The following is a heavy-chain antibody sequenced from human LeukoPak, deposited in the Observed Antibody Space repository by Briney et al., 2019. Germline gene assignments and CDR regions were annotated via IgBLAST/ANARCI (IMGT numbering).Heavy chain of an antibody. V-gene: IGHV3-53*01. CDR2: IYSGGST. CDR1: GFTVSNNY. Sequence: PGGSLRLSCAASGFTVSNNYMSWVRQAPGKGLEWVSVIYSGGSTYYADSVKGQFTISRDNSKNTLYLQMNSLRAEDTAVYYCAKDVFTMVRGVLEYWGQGTLVTVSS. CDR3: AKDVFTMVRGVLEY. D-gene: IGHD3-10*01. J-gene: IGHJ4*02.